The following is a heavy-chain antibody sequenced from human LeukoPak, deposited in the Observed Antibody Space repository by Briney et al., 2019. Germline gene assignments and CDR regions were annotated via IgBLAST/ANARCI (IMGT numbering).Heavy chain of an antibody. J-gene: IGHJ4*02. CDR3: ARIYGAARSYYFDY. Sequence: RASVTVSCKASGYTFTGYYMHWVRQAPGQGLEWMGWINPNSGGTNYAQKFQGRVTMTRDTSISTAYMELSRLRSDDTAVYYCARIYGAARSYYFDYWGQGTLVTVSS. D-gene: IGHD4/OR15-4a*01. V-gene: IGHV1-2*02. CDR1: GYTFTGYY. CDR2: INPNSGGT.